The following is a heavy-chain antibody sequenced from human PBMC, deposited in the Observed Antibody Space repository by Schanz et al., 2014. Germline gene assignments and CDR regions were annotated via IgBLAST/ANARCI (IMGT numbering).Heavy chain of an antibody. CDR3: AKQIHYDILTVTRN. D-gene: IGHD3-9*01. Sequence: QVQLVESGGGVVQPGRSLRLSCAASGFIFSSYGMHWVRQAPGKGLEWVAAMSYDGSIKYYGDSVKGRFTISRDSPKNTLYLQMNSLRAEDTAVYYCAKQIHYDILTVTRNWGQGTLXTVSS. CDR1: GFIFSSYG. V-gene: IGHV3-33*06. J-gene: IGHJ4*02. CDR2: MSYDGSIK.